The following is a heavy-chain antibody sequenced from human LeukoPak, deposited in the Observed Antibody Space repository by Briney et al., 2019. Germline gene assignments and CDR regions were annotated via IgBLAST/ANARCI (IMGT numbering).Heavy chain of an antibody. CDR1: GFTFCSYS. CDR2: ISSSSSYI. D-gene: IGHD7-27*01. CDR3: ARARRTGDPGDY. Sequence: TGGSLRLSCAASGFTFCSYSMNWVRQAPGKGLEWVSSISSSSSYIYYADSVKGRFTISRDNARSSLYLQMNSLRAEDTAVYYCARARRTGDPGDYWGQGTPVTVSS. V-gene: IGHV3-21*04. J-gene: IGHJ4*02.